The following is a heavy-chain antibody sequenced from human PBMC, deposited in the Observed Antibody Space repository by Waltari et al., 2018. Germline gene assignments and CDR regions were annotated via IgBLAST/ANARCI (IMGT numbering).Heavy chain of an antibody. D-gene: IGHD3-22*01. V-gene: IGHV4-4*02. CDR1: GDSISSSNW. CDR3: ARVHYYDSSGYFDY. Sequence: QVQLQESGPGLVKPSGTLSLTCTVSGDSISSSNWWSWVRRPPGKGLEWIGEIYHSGSTTYNPTLKGRVTISVDKSKNQFSLKLGSVTAAATAVYYCARVHYYDSSGYFDYWGQGTLVTVSS. J-gene: IGHJ4*02. CDR2: IYHSGST.